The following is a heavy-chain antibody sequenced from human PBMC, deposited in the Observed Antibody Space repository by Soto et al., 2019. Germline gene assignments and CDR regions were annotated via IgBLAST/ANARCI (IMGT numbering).Heavy chain of an antibody. D-gene: IGHD3-22*01. J-gene: IGHJ3*02. CDR2: ISYDGSNK. Sequence: GGSLRLSCAASGFTFSSYAMHWVRQAPGKGLEWVAVISYDGSNKYYADSVKGRFTISRDNSKNTLYLQMNSLRAEDTAVYYCARDLRGYYYDTVDAFDIWGQGTMATVSS. V-gene: IGHV3-30-3*01. CDR3: ARDLRGYYYDTVDAFDI. CDR1: GFTFSSYA.